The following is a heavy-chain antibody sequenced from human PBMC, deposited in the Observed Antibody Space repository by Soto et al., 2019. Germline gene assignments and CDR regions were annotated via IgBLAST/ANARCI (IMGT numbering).Heavy chain of an antibody. CDR2: INTDGSRT. D-gene: IGHD1-26*01. CDR1: KFTFSRYW. J-gene: IGHJ5*02. V-gene: IGHV3-74*03. CDR3: ARVASGSYDWFDP. Sequence: EVQLVESGGGVVQPGGSLRLSCAASKFTFSRYWMHCVRQTPGKGLMWVSRINTDGSRTTYADSVKGRFTISRDNAKNTVFLDMNSLRAEDTAVYYCARVASGSYDWFDPWGQGTLVTVSS.